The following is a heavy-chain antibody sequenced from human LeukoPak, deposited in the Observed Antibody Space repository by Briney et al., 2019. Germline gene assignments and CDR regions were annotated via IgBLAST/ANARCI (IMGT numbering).Heavy chain of an antibody. CDR3: AELGITMIGGV. Sequence: GGSLRLSCAASGFTFSSYEMNWVRQAPGKGLEWVSYISSSGSTIYYPASVKRRFTISRDNAKNSLYLRINSLRAEDTAVYYCAELGITMIGGVWGKGTTVTISS. J-gene: IGHJ6*04. CDR2: ISSSGSTI. CDR1: GFTFSSYE. V-gene: IGHV3-48*03. D-gene: IGHD3-10*02.